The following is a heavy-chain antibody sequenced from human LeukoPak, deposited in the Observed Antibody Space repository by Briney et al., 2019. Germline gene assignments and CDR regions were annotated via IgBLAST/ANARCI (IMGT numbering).Heavy chain of an antibody. CDR1: GGSISSGDYY. D-gene: IGHD3-9*01. Sequence: SQTLSLTCTVSGGSISSGDYYWSWIRQPPGKGLEWIGYIYYSGSTYYNPSLKSRVTISVDTSKNQFSLKLSSVTAADTAVYYCARDPAYYDIFTGHTGAYYYGMDVWGQGTTVTVSS. CDR2: IYYSGST. CDR3: ARDPAYYDIFTGHTGAYYYGMDV. J-gene: IGHJ6*02. V-gene: IGHV4-30-4*01.